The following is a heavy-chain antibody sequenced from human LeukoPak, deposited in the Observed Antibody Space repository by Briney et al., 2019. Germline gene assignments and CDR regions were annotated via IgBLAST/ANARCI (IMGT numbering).Heavy chain of an antibody. V-gene: IGHV2-5*01. CDR2: IYWNDDK. CDR1: GFSLSTSGVG. CDR3: AHLTEPYSSSWYVPDNWFDP. J-gene: IGHJ5*02. D-gene: IGHD6-13*01. Sequence: SGPTLVKPTQTLTLTCTFSGFSLSTSGVGVGWIRQPPGKALEWLALIYWNDDKRYSPSLKSRLTITKDTSKNQVVLTMTNMDPVDTATYYCAHLTEPYSSSWYVPDNWFDPWGQGTLVTVSS.